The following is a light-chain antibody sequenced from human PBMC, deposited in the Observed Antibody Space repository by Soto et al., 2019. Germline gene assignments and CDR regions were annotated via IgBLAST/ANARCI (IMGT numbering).Light chain of an antibody. V-gene: IGLV2-14*01. Sequence: QSALTQPASVSGYPGQSITISCTGTSSDVGGSNYVSWYQQYPGKVPKLLINKVSNRPSGVSNRFSGSKSAYTASLTISGLQAEDEADYFCTSPKTDSLYVFGTGTKVTVL. CDR2: KVS. CDR1: SSDVGGSNY. CDR3: TSPKTDSLYV. J-gene: IGLJ1*01.